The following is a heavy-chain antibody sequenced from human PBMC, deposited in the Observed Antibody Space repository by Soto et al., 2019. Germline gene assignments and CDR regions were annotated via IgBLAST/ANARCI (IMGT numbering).Heavy chain of an antibody. V-gene: IGHV3-53*02. CDR3: ARDPQGIAAAGSHYYYGMDV. J-gene: IGHJ6*02. D-gene: IGHD6-13*01. CDR1: GFTVSSNY. CDR2: IYSGGST. Sequence: EVQLVETGGGLIQPGGPLRLSCAASGFTVSSNYMSWVRQAPGKGLEWVSVIYSGGSTYYADSVKGRFTISRDNSKNTLYLQMNSLRAEDTAVYYCARDPQGIAAAGSHYYYGMDVWGQGTTVTVSS.